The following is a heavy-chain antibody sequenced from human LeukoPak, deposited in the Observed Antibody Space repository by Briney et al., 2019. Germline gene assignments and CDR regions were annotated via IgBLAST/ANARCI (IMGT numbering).Heavy chain of an antibody. CDR2: IYHSGST. CDR3: ARGLNYYDSSGYYLD. CDR1: GGSISSSNW. V-gene: IGHV4-4*02. J-gene: IGHJ4*02. D-gene: IGHD3-22*01. Sequence: SETLSLTCAVSGGSISSSNWWSWVRQPPGKGLEWIGEIYHSGSTNYNPSLKSRVTISVDKSKNQFSLKLSSVTAADTAVYYCARGLNYYDSSGYYLDWGQGTLVTVSS.